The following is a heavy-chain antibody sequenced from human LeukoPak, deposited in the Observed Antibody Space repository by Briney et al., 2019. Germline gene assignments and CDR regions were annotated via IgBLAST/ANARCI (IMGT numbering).Heavy chain of an antibody. CDR3: ARDYYDRTGYHDAFDI. Sequence: KPSETLSLTCTVSGGSISSSSYYWGWIRQPPGKGLEWIGSIYYSGNTYYNLSLRSRVTITVDTSKNQFSLKLSSVTAADTAVYYCARDYYDRTGYHDAFDIWGQGTMVTVSS. J-gene: IGHJ3*02. D-gene: IGHD3-22*01. CDR2: IYYSGNT. CDR1: GGSISSSSYY. V-gene: IGHV4-39*02.